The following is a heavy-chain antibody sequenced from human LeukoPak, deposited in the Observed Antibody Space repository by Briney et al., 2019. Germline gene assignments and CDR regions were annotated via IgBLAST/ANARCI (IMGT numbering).Heavy chain of an antibody. CDR2: IYHSGST. CDR3: ARDRIVSSAFDI. D-gene: IGHD5/OR15-5a*01. Sequence: PSETLSLTCAVSGGSISSGGYSWSWIRQPPGKGLEWIGYIYHSGSTYYNPSLKSRVTISVDRSKNQFSLKLSSVTAADTAVYYCARDRIVSSAFDIWGQGTMVTVSS. V-gene: IGHV4-30-2*01. J-gene: IGHJ3*02. CDR1: GGSISSGGYS.